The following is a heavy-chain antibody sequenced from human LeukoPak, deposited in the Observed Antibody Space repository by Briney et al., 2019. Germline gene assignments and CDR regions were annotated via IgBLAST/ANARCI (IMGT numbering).Heavy chain of an antibody. D-gene: IGHD2-2*01. V-gene: IGHV1-69*13. CDR3: ARSDLGYCSSTSCSPWYFDY. CDR2: IIPIFGTA. CDR1: GYTLTELS. Sequence: SVKVSCKVSGYTLTELSMHWVRQAPGQGLEWMGGIIPIFGTANYAQKFQGRVMITADESTSTAYMELSSLRSEDTAVYYCARSDLGYCSSTSCSPWYFDYWGQGTLVTVS. J-gene: IGHJ4*02.